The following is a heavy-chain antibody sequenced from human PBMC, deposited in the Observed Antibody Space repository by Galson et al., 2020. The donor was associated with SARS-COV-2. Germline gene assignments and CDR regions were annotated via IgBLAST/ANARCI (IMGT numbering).Heavy chain of an antibody. D-gene: IGHD3-10*01. CDR1: GGSLSSGSYF. CDR3: VRGRYEFGDFIPLDY. V-gene: IGHV4-61*02. J-gene: IGHJ4*02. Sequence: SETLSLTCTVSGGSLSSGSYFWSWIRQPAGKGLEWIGRGYTSGRTNYNPSLKSRVTISVDTSKNQFSLKLSSVTAADTAVYYCVRGRYEFGDFIPLDYWGQGILVTVSS. CDR2: GYTSGRT.